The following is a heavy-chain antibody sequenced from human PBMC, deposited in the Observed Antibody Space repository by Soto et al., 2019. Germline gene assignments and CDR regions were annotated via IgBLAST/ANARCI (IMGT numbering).Heavy chain of an antibody. CDR2: IFYTGST. J-gene: IGHJ4*02. CDR3: ARDGYDGSGSPYPAY. D-gene: IGHD3-10*01. Sequence: SETLSLTCTVSGGSISSGAYYWSWIRQHPGKGLEWIGYIFYTGSTYYNPSLKSRVTISVDTSKRQFSLRLTSVTAADTAVYYCARDGYDGSGSPYPAYWGPGTQVTVS. CDR1: GGSISSGAYY. V-gene: IGHV4-31*03.